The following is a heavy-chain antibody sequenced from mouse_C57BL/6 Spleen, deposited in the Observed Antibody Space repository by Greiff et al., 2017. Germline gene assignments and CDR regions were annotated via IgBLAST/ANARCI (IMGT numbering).Heavy chain of an antibody. Sequence: DVMLVESGEGLVKPGGSLKLSCAASGFTFSSYAMSWVRQTPEKRLEWVAYISSGGDYIYYADTVKGRFTISRDNARNTLYLQMSSLKSEDTAMYYCTRGANWAYWYFDVWGTGTTVTVSS. J-gene: IGHJ1*03. CDR3: TRGANWAYWYFDV. CDR2: ISSGGDYI. D-gene: IGHD4-1*01. CDR1: GFTFSSYA. V-gene: IGHV5-9-1*02.